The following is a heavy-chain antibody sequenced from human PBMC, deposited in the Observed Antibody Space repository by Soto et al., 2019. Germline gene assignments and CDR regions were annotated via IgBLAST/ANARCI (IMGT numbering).Heavy chain of an antibody. CDR1: GFTFSSYG. D-gene: IGHD3-22*01. J-gene: IGHJ6*02. V-gene: IGHV3-33*01. Sequence: QVQLVESGGGVVQPGRSLRLSCAASGFTFSSYGMHWVRQAPGKGLEWVAVIWYDGSNKYYADSVKGRFTISRDNSKNTLYLQMNSLRSEDTSLYYCARDADYYVISGYYHAYYGMDFWCQGTTVTVSS. CDR3: ARDADYYVISGYYHAYYGMDF. CDR2: IWYDGSNK.